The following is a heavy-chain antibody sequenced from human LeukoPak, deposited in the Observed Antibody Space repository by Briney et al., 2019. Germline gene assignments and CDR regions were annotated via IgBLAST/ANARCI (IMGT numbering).Heavy chain of an antibody. CDR1: GGTFSSYA. D-gene: IGHD6-6*01. CDR3: ARDGTWDSSSKYNWFDP. CDR2: IIPIFGTA. Sequence: GASVKASCKASGGTFSSYAISWVRQAPGQGLEWMGGIIPIFGTANYAQKFQGRVTITADESTSTAYMELSSLRSEDTAVYYCARDGTWDSSSKYNWFDPWGQGTLVTVSS. V-gene: IGHV1-69*13. J-gene: IGHJ5*02.